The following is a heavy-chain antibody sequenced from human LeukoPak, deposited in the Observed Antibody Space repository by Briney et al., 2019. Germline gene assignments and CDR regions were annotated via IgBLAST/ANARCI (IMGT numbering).Heavy chain of an antibody. V-gene: IGHV3-33*08. CDR2: IWYDGSNK. CDR1: GFTFNNYG. CDR3: ARSLPYSGWYLLSHY. D-gene: IGHD6-13*01. Sequence: PGGSLRLSCAASGFTFNNYGMHWVRQAPGKGLEWVAVIWYDGSNKYYADSVKGRFTISRDNSKNTLYLQMNSLRAEDTAVYYCARSLPYSGWYLLSHYWGQGTLVTVSS. J-gene: IGHJ4*02.